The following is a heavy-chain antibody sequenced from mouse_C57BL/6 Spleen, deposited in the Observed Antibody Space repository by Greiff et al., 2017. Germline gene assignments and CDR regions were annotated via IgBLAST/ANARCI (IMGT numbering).Heavy chain of an antibody. V-gene: IGHV5-6*01. CDR2: ISSGDSYT. CDR1: GFSFSSYG. J-gene: IGHJ2*01. CDR3: ARQTDDCYYVGYFDY. D-gene: IGHD2-3*01. Sequence: EVKLQESGGDLVKPGGSLKLSCAASGFSFSSYGMSWVRQTPDKRLEWVATISSGDSYTYYPDSVKGRFTIARDNAKNTRYLQMSSLKSEDTAMYYWARQTDDCYYVGYFDYWGQGTTLTVSS.